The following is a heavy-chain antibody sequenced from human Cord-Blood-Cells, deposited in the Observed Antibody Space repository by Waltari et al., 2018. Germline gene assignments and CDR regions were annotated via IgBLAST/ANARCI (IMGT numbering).Heavy chain of an antibody. J-gene: IGHJ6*02. CDR2: INQSRST. V-gene: IGHV4-34*01. D-gene: IGHD6-6*01. Sequence: QVQLQQWGAGLLKPSETLSLTCAVYGGSFSGYYWSWIRQPPGKGLEWIGEINQSRSTNNNQAHKTRVTISVDTSKNQCSLKLSSVTAADTAVYYCARAAEYSSSYYYYGMDVWGQGTTVTVSS. CDR3: ARAAEYSSSYYYYGMDV. CDR1: GGSFSGYY.